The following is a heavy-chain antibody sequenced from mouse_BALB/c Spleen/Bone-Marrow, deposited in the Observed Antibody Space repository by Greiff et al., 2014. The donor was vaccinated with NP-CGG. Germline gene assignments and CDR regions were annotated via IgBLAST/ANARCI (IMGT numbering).Heavy chain of an antibody. Sequence: EVHLVESGGGLVQPGGSRKLSCAASGFTFSSFGMHWVRQAPEKGLEWVAYISSGSSTIYYADTVKGRFTISRDNPKNTLFLQMTSLRSEDTAIYYCARSPYDYAAMDYWGQGTSVTVSS. V-gene: IGHV5-17*02. J-gene: IGHJ4*01. D-gene: IGHD2-4*01. CDR1: GFTFSSFG. CDR2: ISSGSSTI. CDR3: ARSPYDYAAMDY.